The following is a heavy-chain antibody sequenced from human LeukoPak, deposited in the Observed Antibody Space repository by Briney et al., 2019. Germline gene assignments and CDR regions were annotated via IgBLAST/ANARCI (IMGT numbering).Heavy chain of an antibody. V-gene: IGHV3-7*01. CDR3: ATTYDSSGCD. D-gene: IGHD3-22*01. CDR1: GFTFSDFW. CDR2: IKQDGSVQ. J-gene: IGHJ4*02. Sequence: GGSLRLSCAASGFTFSDFWMAWVRQAPGKGLEWVANIKQDGSVQFYGDSVKGRFTISRDNAKNSLYLQMNSLRAEDTAVYYCATTYDSSGCDWGQGTLVTVSS.